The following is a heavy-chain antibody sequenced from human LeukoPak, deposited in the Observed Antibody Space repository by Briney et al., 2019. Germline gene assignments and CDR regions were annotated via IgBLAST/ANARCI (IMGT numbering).Heavy chain of an antibody. V-gene: IGHV3-23*01. CDR2: VSGSGGYT. CDR3: AKDRPNYYDSSGHYYRRDGDY. J-gene: IGHJ4*02. Sequence: PGGSLRLSCAASGFTFSSYATSWVRQAPGKGLEWVSSVSGSGGYTYYAGSVKGRFTISRDNSKNTLYLQMNSLRAEDTAIYYCAKDRPNYYDSSGHYYRRDGDYWGQGTLVTVSS. CDR1: GFTFSSYA. D-gene: IGHD3-22*01.